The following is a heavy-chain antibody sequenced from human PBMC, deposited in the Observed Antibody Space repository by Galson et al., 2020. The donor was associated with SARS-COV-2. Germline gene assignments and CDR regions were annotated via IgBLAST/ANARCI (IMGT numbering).Heavy chain of an antibody. CDR2: ISYNSDNI. CDR1: GFTFGDYA. Sequence: PGGSLRLSCAASGFTFGDYAMHWVRQAPGKGLEWVSFISYNSDNIAYADSVKGRFTISRDNAKNSLYLQMNSLRAEDTALYYCGKDLGEYGSGRYLGISYYHYGLDVWAKGPRSPSP. V-gene: IGHV3-9*01. D-gene: IGHD3-10*01. CDR3: GKDLGEYGSGRYLGISYYHYGLDV. J-gene: IGHJ6*02.